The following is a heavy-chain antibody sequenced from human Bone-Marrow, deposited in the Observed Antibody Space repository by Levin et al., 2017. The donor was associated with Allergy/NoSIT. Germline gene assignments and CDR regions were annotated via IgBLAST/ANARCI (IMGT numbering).Heavy chain of an antibody. D-gene: IGHD6-19*01. V-gene: IGHV3-21*01. CDR2: IDSSSSHI. CDR3: ARDGQGDSWLILRGFYYMAV. J-gene: IGHJ6*03. Sequence: PGGSLRLSCAASGFTFSSYTMNWVRQAPGKGLEWVASIDSSSSHIFYADSVRGRFTISRDNSKNSLYLQMSSLGADDTAVYYCARDGQGDSWLILRGFYYMAVWGKGTTVTVSS. CDR1: GFTFSSYT.